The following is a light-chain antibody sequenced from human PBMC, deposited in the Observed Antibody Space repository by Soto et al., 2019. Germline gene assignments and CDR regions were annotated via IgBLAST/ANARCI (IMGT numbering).Light chain of an antibody. CDR1: SSDVGGYNY. CDR2: EVS. J-gene: IGLJ1*01. CDR3: SSYTSSSTPVV. V-gene: IGLV2-14*01. Sequence: QSALTQPASVSGSPGQSITISCNGTSSDVGGYNYVSWYQQHPGKAPKLIIYEVSNRPSGVSNRFSGSKSGNTASLTISGLQAEDEADYYCSSYTSSSTPVVFGTGTKLTVL.